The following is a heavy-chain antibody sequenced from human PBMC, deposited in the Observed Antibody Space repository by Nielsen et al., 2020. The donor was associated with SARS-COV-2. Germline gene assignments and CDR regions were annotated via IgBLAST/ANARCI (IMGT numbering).Heavy chain of an antibody. CDR2: IDAGNGNT. D-gene: IGHD1-26*01. CDR1: GYTFSNNA. V-gene: IGHV1-3*01. Sequence: ASVKVSCKASGYTFSNNAIHWVRQAPGQRLEWMGWIDAGNGNTNYAQKLQGRVTMTTDTSTSTAYMELRSLRSDDTAVYYCARGRYGELRGAFDIWGQGTMVTVSS. J-gene: IGHJ3*02. CDR3: ARGRYGELRGAFDI.